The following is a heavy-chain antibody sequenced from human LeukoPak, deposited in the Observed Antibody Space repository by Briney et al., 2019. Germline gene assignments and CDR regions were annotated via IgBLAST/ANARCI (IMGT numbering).Heavy chain of an antibody. D-gene: IGHD3-9*01. V-gene: IGHV4-39*07. CDR1: GGSISSSSYY. CDR3: ARETHYYDILTGYYPTEQMDDY. Sequence: SETLSPTCTVSGGSISSSSYYWGWIRQPPGKGLEWIGSIYYSGSTYYNPSLKSRVTISVDTSKNQFSLKLSSVTAADTAVYYCARETHYYDILTGYYPTEQMDDYWGQGTLVTVSS. CDR2: IYYSGST. J-gene: IGHJ4*02.